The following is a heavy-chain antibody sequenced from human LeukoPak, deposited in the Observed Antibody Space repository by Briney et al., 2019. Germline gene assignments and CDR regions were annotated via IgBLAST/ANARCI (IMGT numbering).Heavy chain of an antibody. CDR1: GFTFSSYA. V-gene: IGHV3-30-3*01. CDR2: ISYDGSNK. CDR3: AKVELAYCSSTSCSYYYYYYYMDV. Sequence: PGRSLRLSCAASGFTFSSYAMHWVRQAPGKGLEWVAVISYDGSNKYYADSVKGRFTISRDNSKNTLYLQMNSLRAEDTAVYYCAKVELAYCSSTSCSYYYYYYYMDVWGKGTTVTVSS. D-gene: IGHD2-2*01. J-gene: IGHJ6*03.